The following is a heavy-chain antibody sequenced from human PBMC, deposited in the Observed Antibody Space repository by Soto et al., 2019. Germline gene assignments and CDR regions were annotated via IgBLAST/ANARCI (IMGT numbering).Heavy chain of an antibody. Sequence: ASVKVSCKASGYTFTGYYMHWVRQAPGQGLEWMGWINPNSGGTNYAQKFQGWVTMTRDTSISTAYMDLSRLRSDDRPVYYCAPPTLLIAAAGTAFDYSYSGMDVWGKGPTLTVPS. V-gene: IGHV1-2*04. CDR3: APPTLLIAAAGTAFDYSYSGMDV. J-gene: IGHJ6*04. CDR1: GYTFTGYY. CDR2: INPNSGGT. D-gene: IGHD6-13*01.